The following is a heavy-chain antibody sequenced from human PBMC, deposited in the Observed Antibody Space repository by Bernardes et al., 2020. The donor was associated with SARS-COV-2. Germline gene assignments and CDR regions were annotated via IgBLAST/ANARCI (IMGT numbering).Heavy chain of an antibody. J-gene: IGHJ4*02. CDR2: ITSGSPKT. Sequence: AGSLRLAWSTSRFPFTTFSMSWVRQVPGKWMEWVAVITSGSPKTFYADSVKGRLTVYTDNWRNALFLQMNRLRTDDPAVYYCAKTGLLATAADWGQGTLPTVSS. V-gene: IGHV3-23*01. CDR3: AKTGLLATAAD. D-gene: IGHD6-25*01. CDR1: RFPFTTFS.